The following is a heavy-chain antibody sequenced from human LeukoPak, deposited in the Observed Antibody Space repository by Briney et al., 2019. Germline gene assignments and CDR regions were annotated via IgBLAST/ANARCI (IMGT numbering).Heavy chain of an antibody. CDR2: INHSGHT. CDR3: TRMTTGHDY. J-gene: IGHJ4*02. CDR1: GVSFNDYY. V-gene: IGHV4-34*01. Sequence: SETLSLTCAVSGVSFNDYYWSWVRQTPGKGLEWIGEINHSGHTNDSPSLKSRVTLSIDTSRKQFSLNLRSVTVADTGIYYCTRMTTGHDYWGQGTLVTVSS. D-gene: IGHD4-17*01.